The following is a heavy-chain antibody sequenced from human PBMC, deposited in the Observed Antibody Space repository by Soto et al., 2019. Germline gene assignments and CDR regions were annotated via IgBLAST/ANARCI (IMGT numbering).Heavy chain of an antibody. D-gene: IGHD5-12*01. J-gene: IGHJ6*02. CDR1: GGSISSGDYY. Sequence: PSETLSLTCTVSGGSISSGDYYWSWIRQPPGKGLEWIGYIYYSGSTYYNPSLKSRVTISVDTSKNQFSLKLSSVTAADTAVYYCARGYRGRVTSQNIAQSPYGMDVWGQGTTVTVSS. V-gene: IGHV4-30-4*01. CDR2: IYYSGST. CDR3: ARGYRGRVTSQNIAQSPYGMDV.